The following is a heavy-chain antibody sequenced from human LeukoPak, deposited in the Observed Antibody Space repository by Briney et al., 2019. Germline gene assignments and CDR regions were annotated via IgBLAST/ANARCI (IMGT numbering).Heavy chain of an antibody. D-gene: IGHD6-13*01. CDR3: ARVGIAAAGNNWFDP. Sequence: GSLRLSCAASGFTFSNAWLHWVRQAPGKGLEWVGEIYHSGRTNYNPSLKSRVTISVDKSKNQFSLKLSSVTAADTAVYYCARVGIAAAGNNWFDPWGQGTLVTVSS. CDR2: IYHSGRT. V-gene: IGHV4-4*02. CDR1: GFTFSNAW. J-gene: IGHJ5*02.